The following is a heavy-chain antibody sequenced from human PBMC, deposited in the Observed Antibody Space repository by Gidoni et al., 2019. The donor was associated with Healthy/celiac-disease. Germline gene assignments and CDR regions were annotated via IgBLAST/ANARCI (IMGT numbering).Heavy chain of an antibody. J-gene: IGHJ4*02. V-gene: IGHV1-18*01. CDR2: GNT. Sequence: GNTNYAQKLQGRVTMTTDTSTSTAYMELRSLRSDDTAVYYCARDRRGGYMTSNSRNDYWGQGTLVTVSS. CDR3: ARDRRGGYMTSNSRNDY. D-gene: IGHD4-4*01.